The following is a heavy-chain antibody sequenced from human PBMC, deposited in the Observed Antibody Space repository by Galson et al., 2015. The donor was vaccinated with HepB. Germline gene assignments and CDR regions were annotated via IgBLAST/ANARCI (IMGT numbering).Heavy chain of an antibody. V-gene: IGHV7-4-1*02. CDR1: GYTFTRYA. J-gene: IGHJ6*02. Sequence: SVKVSCKASGYTFTRYALNWVRQAPGQGLEWMGWINTDTANPTYAQGFTGRFVSSLDTSVSTAYLRISSLKAEDTAVYYCARDGSESHRHGMDVWGQGTTVTVSS. D-gene: IGHD1-1*01. CDR3: ARDGSESHRHGMDV. CDR2: INTDTANP.